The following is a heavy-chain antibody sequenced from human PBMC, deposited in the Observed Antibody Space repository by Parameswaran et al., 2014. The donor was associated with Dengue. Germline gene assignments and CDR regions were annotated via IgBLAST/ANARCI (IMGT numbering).Heavy chain of an antibody. CDR2: INPNSGGT. D-gene: IGHD6-13*01. J-gene: IGHJ5*02. CDR3: AREGSEQQLVFLFGWFDP. Sequence: WVRQAPGQGLEWMGWINPNSGGTNYAQKFQGRVTMTRDTSISTAYMELSRLRSEDTAVYYCAREGSEQQLVFLFGWFDPWGQGTLVTVSS. V-gene: IGHV1-2*02.